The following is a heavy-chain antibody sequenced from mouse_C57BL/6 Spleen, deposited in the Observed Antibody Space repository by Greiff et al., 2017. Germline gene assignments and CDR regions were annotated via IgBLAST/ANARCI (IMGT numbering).Heavy chain of an antibody. J-gene: IGHJ4*01. CDR2: IRNKANGYTT. V-gene: IGHV7-3*01. Sequence: DVKLVESGGGLVQPGGSLSLSCAASGFTFTDYYMSWVRQPPGKALEWLGFIRNKANGYTTEYSASVKGRFTISRDNSQSILYLQMNALRAEDSATYYCARYNAVVENAMDYWGQGTSVTVSS. CDR1: GFTFTDYY. D-gene: IGHD1-1*01. CDR3: ARYNAVVENAMDY.